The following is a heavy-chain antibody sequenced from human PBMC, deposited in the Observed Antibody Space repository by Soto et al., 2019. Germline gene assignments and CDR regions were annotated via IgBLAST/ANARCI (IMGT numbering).Heavy chain of an antibody. D-gene: IGHD6-19*01. CDR1: GFTFSSYA. Sequence: GGSLRLSCAGSGFTFSSYAMTWVRQAPGKGLEWVSGISGSGASTYYADSVKGRFTISRDNSKNTLYLHMTNLRAEDTAVYYCAKDGNWLDVYFDVWGQGTPVTVSS. V-gene: IGHV3-23*01. J-gene: IGHJ4*02. CDR3: AKDGNWLDVYFDV. CDR2: ISGSGAST.